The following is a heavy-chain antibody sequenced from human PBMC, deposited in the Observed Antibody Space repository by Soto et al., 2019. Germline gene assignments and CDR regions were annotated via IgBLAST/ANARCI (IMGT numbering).Heavy chain of an antibody. J-gene: IGHJ6*02. CDR2: IDSSSSYI. CDR3: ARELDRGYCSGGSCSEYYYYYYYGMDV. CDR1: GFTFNTYW. D-gene: IGHD2-15*01. V-gene: IGHV3-21*01. Sequence: PGGSLRLSCAASGFTFNTYWMHWVRQAPGKGLEWVSSIDSSSSYIYYADSVKGRFTISRDNAKNSLYLQMNSLRAEDTAVYYCARELDRGYCSGGSCSEYYYYYYYGMDVWGQGTTVTVSS.